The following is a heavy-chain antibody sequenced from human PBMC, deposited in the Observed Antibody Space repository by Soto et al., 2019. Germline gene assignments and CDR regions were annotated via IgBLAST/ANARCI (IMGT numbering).Heavy chain of an antibody. J-gene: IGHJ4*02. D-gene: IGHD1-26*01. CDR1: GYTLTELS. Sequence: ASVKVSCKVSGYTLTELSMHWVRQAPGKGLEWMGGFDPEDGETIYAQKFQGRVTMTEDTSTDTAYMELSSLRSEDTAVYYCATVPDRGVGATTEDYWGQGTLVTVSS. CDR2: FDPEDGET. CDR3: ATVPDRGVGATTEDY. V-gene: IGHV1-24*01.